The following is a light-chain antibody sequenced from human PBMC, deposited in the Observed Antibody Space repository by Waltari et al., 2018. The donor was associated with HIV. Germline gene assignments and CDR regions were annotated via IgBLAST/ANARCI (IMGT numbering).Light chain of an antibody. CDR3: TSYISGTSPV. CDR2: EVT. Sequence: QSALTQPASVSGSPGQSITISCDLNDNAYVSWYQRHPGKAPKVIIYEVTNPPSGLSNRFSGSKSGNTATLTISGLQPEDEADYFCTSYISGTSPVFGRGTRVTVL. V-gene: IGLV2-14*01. J-gene: IGLJ2*01. CDR1: DLNDNAY.